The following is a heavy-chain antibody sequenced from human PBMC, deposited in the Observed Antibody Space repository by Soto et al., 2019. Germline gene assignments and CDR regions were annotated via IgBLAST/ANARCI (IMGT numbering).Heavy chain of an antibody. CDR2: INHSGST. CDR1: GGSFSGYY. Sequence: PSETLSLTCAVYGGSFSGYYWSWIRQPPGKGLEWIGEINHSGSTNYNPSLKSRVTISVDTSKNQFSLKLSSVTAADTAVYYCARDGGVMGEVSSDYYYYMDVWGKGTTVTVSS. CDR3: ARDGGVMGEVSSDYYYYMDV. J-gene: IGHJ6*03. V-gene: IGHV4-34*01. D-gene: IGHD3-16*01.